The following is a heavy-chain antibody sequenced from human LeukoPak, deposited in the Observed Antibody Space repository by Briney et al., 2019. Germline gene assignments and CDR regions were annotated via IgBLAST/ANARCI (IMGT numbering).Heavy chain of an antibody. V-gene: IGHV5-51*01. CDR1: GYRFTNYW. CDR2: IYPGDSDT. Sequence: GESLKISCKVSGYRFTNYWIGWVCQMPGKGLEWMGIIYPGDSDTQYSPSFQGQVTISADKSISTAYLRWSSLKASDTAMYYCVRTDRTGDPLDYWGQGTLVTVSS. J-gene: IGHJ4*02. CDR3: VRTDRTGDPLDY. D-gene: IGHD7-27*01.